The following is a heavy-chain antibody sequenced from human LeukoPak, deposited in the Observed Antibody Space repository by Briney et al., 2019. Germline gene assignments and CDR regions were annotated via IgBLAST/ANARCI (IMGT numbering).Heavy chain of an antibody. V-gene: IGHV3-23*01. CDR3: GKDALNTVMVSPAFDY. D-gene: IGHD5-18*01. CDR2: ISGSGDDT. Sequence: PGGSLRLSCVVSGFPFSSYAMSWVRQAPGKGLEWVAWISGSGDDTYYAPSVKGRFTVSRDTSKNTLYLQMNSLRSDDPAGYYCGKDALNTVMVSPAFDYWGQGTLVTVSS. J-gene: IGHJ4*02. CDR1: GFPFSSYA.